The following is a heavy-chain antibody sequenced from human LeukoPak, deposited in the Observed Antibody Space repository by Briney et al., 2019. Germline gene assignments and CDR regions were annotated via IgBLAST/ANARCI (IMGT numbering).Heavy chain of an antibody. Sequence: GGSLRLSCAASGFTFSSYSMNWVRQAPGKGLEWVSSISSSSSYIYYADSLKGRFTISRDNAKNSLYLQMNSLRAEDTAVYYCARALPRAPFDYWGQGTLVTVSS. CDR3: ARALPRAPFDY. J-gene: IGHJ4*02. V-gene: IGHV3-21*01. CDR1: GFTFSSYS. CDR2: ISSSSSYI. D-gene: IGHD1-26*01.